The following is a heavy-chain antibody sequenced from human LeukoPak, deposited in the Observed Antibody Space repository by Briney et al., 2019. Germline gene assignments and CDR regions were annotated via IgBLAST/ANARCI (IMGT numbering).Heavy chain of an antibody. D-gene: IGHD3-10*01. CDR1: GFTVSGNY. CDR2: IHRGGNT. J-gene: IGHJ4*02. V-gene: IGHV3-66*01. CDR3: ARDPGYGLGVDYGDY. Sequence: GGSLRHSCAASGFTVSGNYMSWVRQAPGKGLEWLSVIHRGGNTYYADSVKGRFTISRDSSKNTVFLQMDSLRAEDTAVYYCARDPGYGLGVDYGDYWGQGTLVTVSS.